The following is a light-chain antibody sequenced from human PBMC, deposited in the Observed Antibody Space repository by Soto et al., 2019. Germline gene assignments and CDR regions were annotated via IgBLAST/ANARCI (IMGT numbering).Light chain of an antibody. V-gene: IGKV1-5*03. J-gene: IGKJ1*01. CDR1: QSISGY. CDR3: QQYNSYRT. Sequence: DIRLTQSPSTLSASVGDRVTITCRASQSISGYLAWYQQKPGKAPKLLLYKASNLESGVPSRFSGGGSGTEFTLTISSLQPDDVATYYCQQYNSYRTFGQGTKVEIK. CDR2: KAS.